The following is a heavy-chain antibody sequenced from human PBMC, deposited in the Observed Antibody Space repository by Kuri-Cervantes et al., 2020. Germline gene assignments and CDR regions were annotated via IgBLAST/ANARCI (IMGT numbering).Heavy chain of an antibody. J-gene: IGHJ4*02. CDR1: GFTFSSYG. Sequence: GESLKISCAASGFTFSSYGMHWVRQAPGKGLEWVAVISYDGSNKYYADSVKGRFTISRDNSKNTLYLQMNSLRSEDTAVYYCARVHCSSTSCYEGGHDYWGQGTLVTVSS. CDR3: ARVHCSSTSCYEGGHDY. CDR2: ISYDGSNK. D-gene: IGHD2-2*01. V-gene: IGHV3-30*03.